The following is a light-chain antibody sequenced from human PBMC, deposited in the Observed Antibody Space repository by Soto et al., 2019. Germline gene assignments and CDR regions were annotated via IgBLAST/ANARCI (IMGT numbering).Light chain of an antibody. J-gene: IGKJ5*01. CDR3: QQYSSSPS. CDR2: GTS. CDR1: QTVSRMY. V-gene: IGKV3D-7*01. Sequence: EIILTQSPATLSLSPGERATLSCRASQTVSRMYLSWFQQKPGQAPRLLIYGTSTRATGIPVRFTGSGAGTDFTLTIGSLQSEDFAVYYCQQYSSSPSFGQGTRLEI.